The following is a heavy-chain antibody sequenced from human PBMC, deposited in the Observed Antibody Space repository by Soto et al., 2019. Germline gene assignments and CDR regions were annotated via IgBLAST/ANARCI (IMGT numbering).Heavy chain of an antibody. CDR3: ESNPRIGFTAYECS. Sequence: SETLSLTCAFYGGSFSGYYLSWIRQPPGKGLEWIGEINHSGSTNYNPSLKSRVTISVDTSKNQFSLKLSSVTAADTGIYYCESNPRIGFTAYECSWGQGTLVIAP. V-gene: IGHV4-34*01. J-gene: IGHJ5*02. CDR1: GGSFSGYY. D-gene: IGHD2-21*02. CDR2: INHSGST.